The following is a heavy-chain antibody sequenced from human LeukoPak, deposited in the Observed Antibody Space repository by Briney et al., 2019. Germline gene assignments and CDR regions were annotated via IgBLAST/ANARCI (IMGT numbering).Heavy chain of an antibody. CDR2: IPLTGRT. Sequence: PSETLSLTCGVSGGSITTTNFWSWVRQPPGGGLEWIGEIPLTGRTRYNPSLESRVTISIDESKNHLYLNLASVTAADTAVYYCARHTRPGYSGYENAFDIWGQGTMVTVSS. D-gene: IGHD5-12*01. J-gene: IGHJ3*02. CDR1: GGSITTTNF. CDR3: ARHTRPGYSGYENAFDI. V-gene: IGHV4-4*02.